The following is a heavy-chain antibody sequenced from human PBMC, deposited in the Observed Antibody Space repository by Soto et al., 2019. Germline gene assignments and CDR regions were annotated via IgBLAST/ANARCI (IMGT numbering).Heavy chain of an antibody. CDR3: ARYPPPYDSRGNWFDP. CDR2: IYYSGST. Sequence: SETLSLTCTVSGGSISSGDYYWSWIRQPPGKGLEWIGYIYYSGSTYYNPSLKSRVTISVDTPKNQFSLKLSSVAAADTAVYYCARYPPPYDSRGNWFDPWGQGTLVTVSS. D-gene: IGHD3-22*01. CDR1: GGSISSGDYY. V-gene: IGHV4-30-4*01. J-gene: IGHJ5*02.